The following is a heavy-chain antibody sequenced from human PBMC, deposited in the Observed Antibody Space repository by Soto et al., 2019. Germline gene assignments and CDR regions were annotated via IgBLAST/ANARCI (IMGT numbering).Heavy chain of an antibody. J-gene: IGHJ4*02. D-gene: IGHD2-8*01. CDR1: GGSIRSNY. CDR3: VNAISSTTSDHY. CDR2: IYYSGST. V-gene: IGHV4-59*12. Sequence: TCTVSGGSIRSNYWSWIRQPPGKGLEWIGQIYYSGSTKYNPSLKSRVTISADMSRNQVSLKLSSVTAEDTAVYYCVNAISSTTSDHYFGQGTLVTVSS.